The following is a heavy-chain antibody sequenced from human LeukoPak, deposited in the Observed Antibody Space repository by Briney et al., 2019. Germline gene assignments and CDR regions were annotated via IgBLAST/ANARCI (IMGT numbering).Heavy chain of an antibody. CDR2: INHSGST. CDR3: ARGLRVLWFGELFAVPFDP. J-gene: IGHJ5*02. CDR1: GGSFSGYY. V-gene: IGHV4-34*01. D-gene: IGHD3-10*01. Sequence: PSETLSLTCAVYGGSFSGYYWSWIRQPPGKGLEWIGAINHSGSTNYNASLKSRVTISVDTSKNQFSLKLSSVTAADTAVYYCARGLRVLWFGELFAVPFDPWGQGTLVTVSS.